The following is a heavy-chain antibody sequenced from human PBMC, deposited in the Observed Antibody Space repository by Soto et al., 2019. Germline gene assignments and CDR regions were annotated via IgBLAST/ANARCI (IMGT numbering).Heavy chain of an antibody. CDR2: INSDGSST. D-gene: IGHD3-22*01. Sequence: EVQLVESGGGLVQPGGSLRLSCAASGFTFSNYWMHWVRQAPGKGLVWVSRINSDGSSTNYADSVKGRFTISRDNAKNTLYLQMNSLRAEDTAVYYCARVGRYYYDSSGYSIDYWGQGTLVTVSS. CDR3: ARVGRYYYDSSGYSIDY. CDR1: GFTFSNYW. V-gene: IGHV3-74*01. J-gene: IGHJ4*02.